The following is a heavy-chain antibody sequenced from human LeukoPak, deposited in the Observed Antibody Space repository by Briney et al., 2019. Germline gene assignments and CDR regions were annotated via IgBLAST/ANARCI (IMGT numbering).Heavy chain of an antibody. CDR1: GGSLNSPNYY. D-gene: IGHD3-10*01. Sequence: SETLSLTRIVSGGSLNSPNYYCGWIRQPPGKGLEWIGTIYYSGTTYYNPSLKSILTISVDTSKNQFSLKLTSVTAADTAVYYCARHDYYGSLNWFDPWGQGTLITVSS. J-gene: IGHJ5*02. V-gene: IGHV4-39*01. CDR3: ARHDYYGSLNWFDP. CDR2: IYYSGTT.